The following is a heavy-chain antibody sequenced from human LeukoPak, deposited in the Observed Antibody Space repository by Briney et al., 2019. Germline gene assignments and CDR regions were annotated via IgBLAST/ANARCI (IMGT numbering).Heavy chain of an antibody. CDR1: GFTFSSYA. V-gene: IGHV3-30-3*01. CDR2: TSYDGGNK. CDR3: AREVEGIGY. Sequence: GRSLRLSCAASGFTFSSYAMHWVRQAPGKGLEWVALTSYDGGNKYYADSVKGRFTVSRDNSKNTLYLQMNSLRTEDTAVYYCAREVEGIGYWGQGTLVTVSS. D-gene: IGHD6-13*01. J-gene: IGHJ4*02.